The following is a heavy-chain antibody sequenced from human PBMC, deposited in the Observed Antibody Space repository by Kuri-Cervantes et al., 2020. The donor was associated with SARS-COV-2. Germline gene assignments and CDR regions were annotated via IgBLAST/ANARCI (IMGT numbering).Heavy chain of an antibody. CDR2: IWYDGSNK. V-gene: IGHV3-33*01. CDR1: GFTFSSYG. CDR3: ARDLGILTGYYSHYYYYYGMDV. Sequence: GGSLRLSCAASGFTFSSYGMHWVRQAPGKGLEWVAVIWYDGSNKYYADSVKGRFTISRDNSKNTLYLQMNSLRAEDTAVYYCARDLGILTGYYSHYYYYYGMDVWGQGTTVTVSS. D-gene: IGHD3-9*01. J-gene: IGHJ6*02.